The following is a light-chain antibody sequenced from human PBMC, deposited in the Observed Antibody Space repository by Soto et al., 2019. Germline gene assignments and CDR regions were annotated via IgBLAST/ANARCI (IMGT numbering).Light chain of an antibody. CDR1: QSILYNSNNRNY. CDR3: QQYYSAPLT. Sequence: DIVLTQSPDSLAVSLGERATINCKSSQSILYNSNNRNYLAWYQQKPGQPPKLLIYWTSTRESGVPDRFSGGGSGTDFTLTISSLRAEDVAVYYCQQYYSAPLTFGGGTKVESK. CDR2: WTS. J-gene: IGKJ4*01. V-gene: IGKV4-1*01.